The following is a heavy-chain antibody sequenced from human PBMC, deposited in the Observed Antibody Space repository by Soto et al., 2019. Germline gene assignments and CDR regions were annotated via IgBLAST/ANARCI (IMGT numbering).Heavy chain of an antibody. CDR2: IYSGGST. Sequence: EVQLVESGGGLIQPGGSLRLSCAASGFTVSSNYMSWVRQAPGKGLEWVSVIYSGGSTYYADSVKGRFTISRDNSKXXLYLQMNSLRAEDTAVYYCARASGRTPIYYYGMDVWGQGTTVTVSS. CDR3: ARASGRTPIYYYGMDV. V-gene: IGHV3-53*01. CDR1: GFTVSSNY. D-gene: IGHD3-10*01. J-gene: IGHJ6*02.